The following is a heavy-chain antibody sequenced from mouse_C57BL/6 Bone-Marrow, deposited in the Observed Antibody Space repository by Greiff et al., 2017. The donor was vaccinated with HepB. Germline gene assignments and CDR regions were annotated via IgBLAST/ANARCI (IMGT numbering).Heavy chain of an antibody. D-gene: IGHD2-4*01. V-gene: IGHV1-52*01. J-gene: IGHJ2*01. CDR1: GYTFTSYW. Sequence: QVQLQQPGAELVRPGSSVKLSCKASGYTFTSYWMHWVKQRPIQGLEWIGNIDPSDSETHYNQKFKDKATLTVDKSSSTAYMQLSSLTSEDSAVYYCASSPLIYYDYYFDYWGQGTTLTVSS. CDR3: ASSPLIYYDYYFDY. CDR2: IDPSDSET.